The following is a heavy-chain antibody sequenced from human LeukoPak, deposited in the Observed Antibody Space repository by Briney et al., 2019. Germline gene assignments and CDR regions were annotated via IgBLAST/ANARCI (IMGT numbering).Heavy chain of an antibody. J-gene: IGHJ6*03. CDR1: GYSISSGYY. CDR3: ARGGVIRGYYYYYMDV. V-gene: IGHV4-38-2*02. CDR2: IYHSGNT. D-gene: IGHD3-10*01. Sequence: SETLSLTCTVSGYSISSGYYWGWIRQPPGKGLEWIGNIYHSGNTYYNPSLRSRVTMSLDTSKNQFSLKLSSVTAADTAVYYCARGGVIRGYYYYYMDVWGKGTTVTISS.